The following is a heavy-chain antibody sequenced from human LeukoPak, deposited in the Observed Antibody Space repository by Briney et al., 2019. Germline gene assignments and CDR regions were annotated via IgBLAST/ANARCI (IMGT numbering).Heavy chain of an antibody. CDR3: AKASPYYDILTGYYYYFDD. J-gene: IGHJ4*02. CDR2: ISTSSDST. CDR1: GFTLSNNA. Sequence: PGGSLRLSCTVSGFTLSNNAMSWVRQAPGKGLEWLSAISTSSDSTYYADSVKGRFTISRDKSKNMVYLQMSSLRAGDTAVYYCAKASPYYDILTGYYYYFDDWGQGTLVTVSS. V-gene: IGHV3-23*01. D-gene: IGHD3-9*01.